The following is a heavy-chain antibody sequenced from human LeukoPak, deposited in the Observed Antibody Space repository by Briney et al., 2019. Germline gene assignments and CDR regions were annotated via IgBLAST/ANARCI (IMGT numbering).Heavy chain of an antibody. CDR2: IIPIFGTA. CDR1: GGTFSSYA. Sequence: SVKVSCKASGGTFSSYAISWVRQAPGQGLEWMGGIIPIFGTANYAQKFQGRVTITTDESTSTAYMELSSPRSEDTAVYYCARGAEGWLHTNYYFDYWGQGTLVTVSS. V-gene: IGHV1-69*05. CDR3: ARGAEGWLHTNYYFDY. J-gene: IGHJ4*02. D-gene: IGHD5-24*01.